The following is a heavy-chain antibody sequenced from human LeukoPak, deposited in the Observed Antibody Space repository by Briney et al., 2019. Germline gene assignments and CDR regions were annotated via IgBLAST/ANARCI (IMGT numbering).Heavy chain of an antibody. J-gene: IGHJ4*02. V-gene: IGHV4-59*01. CDR2: IHYSGSI. D-gene: IGHD3-22*01. Sequence: SETLSLTCTVSGGSISSYYWSWIRQPPGKGLEWIGCIHYSGSINYNPSLKSRVTISVDTSKNQFSLKLSSVTAADTAVYYCARVRDRSSYFYDLDYWGQGTLVTVSS. CDR3: ARVRDRSSYFYDLDY. CDR1: GGSISSYY.